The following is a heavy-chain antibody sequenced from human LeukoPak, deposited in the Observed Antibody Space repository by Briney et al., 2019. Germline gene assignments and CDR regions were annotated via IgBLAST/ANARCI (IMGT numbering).Heavy chain of an antibody. Sequence: SETLSLTCTVSSGSVSSGSSYWTWIRQPPGTGLEWIGYIYYSGSTNHSPSLKSRVTISVDTSKNQFSLKLSSVTAADTAVYYCARDFRGYYYYGMDVWGQGTTVTVSS. V-gene: IGHV4-61*01. CDR3: ARDFRGYYYYGMDV. CDR1: SGSVSSGSSY. J-gene: IGHJ6*02. CDR2: IYYSGST.